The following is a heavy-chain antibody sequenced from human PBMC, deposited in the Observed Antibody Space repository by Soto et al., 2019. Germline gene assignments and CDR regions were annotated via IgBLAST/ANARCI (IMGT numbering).Heavy chain of an antibody. CDR2: INHSGST. J-gene: IGHJ4*02. D-gene: IGHD6-19*01. CDR1: GGSFSGYY. Sequence: QVQLQQWGAGLLKPSETLSLTCAVYGGSFSGYYWSWIRQPPGKGLEWIGEINHSGSTNYNPSLKSRVTISVDTSKNQFSLKLGSVTAADTAVYYCARRPSIAVAGKGLDYWGQGTLVTVSS. V-gene: IGHV4-34*01. CDR3: ARRPSIAVAGKGLDY.